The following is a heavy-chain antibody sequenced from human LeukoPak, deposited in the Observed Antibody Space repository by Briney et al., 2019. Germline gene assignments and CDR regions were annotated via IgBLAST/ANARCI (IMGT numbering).Heavy chain of an antibody. D-gene: IGHD3-10*01. J-gene: IGHJ5*02. V-gene: IGHV1-18*01. CDR1: GYTFTSYG. CDR2: ISAYTGNT. Sequence: ASVKVSCRASGYTFTSYGISWVRQAPGEGLEWMGWISAYTGNTNYAQKLQGRVTMTTDTSTSTAYMELRSLRSDDTAVYYCARALNYYGSGKDWFDPWGQGTLVTVSS. CDR3: ARALNYYGSGKDWFDP.